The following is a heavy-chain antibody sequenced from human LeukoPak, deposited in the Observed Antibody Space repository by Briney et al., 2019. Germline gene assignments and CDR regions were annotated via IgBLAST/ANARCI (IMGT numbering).Heavy chain of an antibody. CDR3: ARVDSSSPYNWFDP. Sequence: PSETLSLTCAVYGGSFSGYYWGWIRQPPGKGLEWIGEINHSGSTNYNPSLKSRVTISVDTSKNQFSLKLSSVTAADTAVYYCARVDSSSPYNWFDPWGQGTLVTVSS. J-gene: IGHJ5*02. D-gene: IGHD6-6*01. CDR2: INHSGST. V-gene: IGHV4-34*01. CDR1: GGSFSGYY.